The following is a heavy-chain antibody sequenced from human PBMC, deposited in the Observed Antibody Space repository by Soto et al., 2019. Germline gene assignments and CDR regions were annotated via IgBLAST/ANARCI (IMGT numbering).Heavy chain of an antibody. Sequence: ASVKDSCKASGYTFTSYYMHWVRQAPGQGLEWMGIINPSGGSTSYAQKFQGRVTMTRDTSTSTVYMELSSLRSEDTAVYYCARVIAVAGRSPTYFDYWGQGTLVTVSS. CDR3: ARVIAVAGRSPTYFDY. D-gene: IGHD6-19*01. J-gene: IGHJ4*02. CDR1: GYTFTSYY. V-gene: IGHV1-46*03. CDR2: INPSGGST.